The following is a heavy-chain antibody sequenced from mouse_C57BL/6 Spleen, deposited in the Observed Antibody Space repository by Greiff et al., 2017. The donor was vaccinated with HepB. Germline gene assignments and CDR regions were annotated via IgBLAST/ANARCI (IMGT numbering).Heavy chain of an antibody. CDR3: YDYEAWFAY. Sequence: QVQLQQSGPELVKPGASVKISCKASGYAFSSSWMNWVKQRPGKGLEWIGRIYPGDGDTNYNGKFKGKATLTADKSSSTAYMQLSSLTSEDSAVYFCYDYEAWFAYGGQGTLVTVSA. J-gene: IGHJ3*01. CDR1: GYAFSSSW. CDR2: IYPGDGDT. V-gene: IGHV1-82*01. D-gene: IGHD2-4*01.